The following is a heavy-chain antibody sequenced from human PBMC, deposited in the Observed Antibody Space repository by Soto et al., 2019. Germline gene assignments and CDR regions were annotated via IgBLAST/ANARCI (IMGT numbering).Heavy chain of an antibody. V-gene: IGHV3-73*01. J-gene: IGHJ4*02. CDR1: GLTFSGSA. CDR2: IRSKANSYAT. CDR3: TITVTTLSY. Sequence: QTGGSLTLSCAASGLTFSGSAMHRVRQASGKGLEWVGRIRSKANSYATAYAASVKGRFTISRDDSKNTAYLQMNSLKTEDTAVYYCTITVTTLSYWGQGTLVTVSS. D-gene: IGHD4-17*01.